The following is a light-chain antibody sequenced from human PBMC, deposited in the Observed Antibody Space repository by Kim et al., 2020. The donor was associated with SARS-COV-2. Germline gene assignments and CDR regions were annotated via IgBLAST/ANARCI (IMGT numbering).Light chain of an antibody. CDR1: SSNIGNNY. CDR3: GTWDSSLSAVV. CDR2: NNN. J-gene: IGLJ2*01. Sequence: QKVHTSSSASSSNIGNNYVSWYPPHPRTAPKLIISNNNKRPSSIPDRFPGSKSGTSATLGITGLQTGDEADYYCGTWDSSLSAVVFGGGTQLTVL. V-gene: IGLV1-51*01.